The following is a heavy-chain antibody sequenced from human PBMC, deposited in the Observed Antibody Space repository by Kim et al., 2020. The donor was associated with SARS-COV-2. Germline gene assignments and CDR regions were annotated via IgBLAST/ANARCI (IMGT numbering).Heavy chain of an antibody. Sequence: GSTDFNSSLKSRVSISVDTSKNQFYLKLTSVTAADMAVYFCARHYGSSLDYWGQGTLVTVSS. V-gene: IGHV4-39*01. CDR2: GST. J-gene: IGHJ4*02. CDR3: ARHYGSSLDY. D-gene: IGHD2-2*01.